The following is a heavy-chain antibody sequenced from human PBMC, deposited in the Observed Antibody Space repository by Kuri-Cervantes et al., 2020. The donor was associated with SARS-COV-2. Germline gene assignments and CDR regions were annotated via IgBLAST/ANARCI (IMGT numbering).Heavy chain of an antibody. V-gene: IGHV1-46*01. D-gene: IGHD6-25*01. CDR2: INPSGDST. J-gene: IGHJ6*02. CDR3: ARSAEYQYYGMDV. CDR1: GDTFTRYY. Sequence: ASVKVSCKASGDTFTRYYMHWVRQAPGQGLEWVGIINPSGDSTSYAQKFQGRVTMTRDTSTSTVYMELSSLRSEDTTVYYCARSAEYQYYGMDVWGQGTTVTVSS.